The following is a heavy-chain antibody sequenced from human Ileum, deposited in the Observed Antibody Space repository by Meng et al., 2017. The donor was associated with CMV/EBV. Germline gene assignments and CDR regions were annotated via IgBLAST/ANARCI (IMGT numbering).Heavy chain of an antibody. CDR2: ISYDGSNE. CDR3: AREFLYCNNTSCGRGPFDY. J-gene: IGHJ4*02. Sequence: GQSLKISCAASGFTFSSYAMHWVRQAPGKGLEWVAVISYDGSNEYYTDSVKGRFTISRDNSKNTLYLQMNSLRGEDTAVYYCAREFLYCNNTSCGRGPFDYWGQGTLVTVSS. CDR1: GFTFSSYA. V-gene: IGHV3-30*04. D-gene: IGHD2-2*01.